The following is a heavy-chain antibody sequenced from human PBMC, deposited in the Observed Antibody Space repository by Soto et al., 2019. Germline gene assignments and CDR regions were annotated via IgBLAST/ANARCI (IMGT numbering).Heavy chain of an antibody. CDR1: GYTFTSYG. CDR2: ISAYNGNT. D-gene: IGHD3-10*01. CDR3: ARSFTMVRGVMRRKGCMDV. V-gene: IGHV1-18*01. Sequence: QVPLVQSGAEVKKPGASVKVSCKASGYTFTSYGISWVRQAPGQGLEWMGWISAYNGNTNYAQKLQGRVTMTTDTSTSTAYMELRSLRSDDTAVYYCARSFTMVRGVMRRKGCMDVWGQGTTVTVSS. J-gene: IGHJ6*02.